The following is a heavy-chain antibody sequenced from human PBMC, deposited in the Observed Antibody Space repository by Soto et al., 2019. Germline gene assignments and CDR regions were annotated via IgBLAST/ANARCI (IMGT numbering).Heavy chain of an antibody. Sequence: GGSLRLSCAASGFTFSSYAMSWVRQAPGKGLEWVSSITGSGGSTYYADSVKGQFTISRDNSDNTLSLQMNSLRAEDTAVYYCAKGKVSFDSWGQGTLVTVSS. CDR3: AKGKVSFDS. V-gene: IGHV3-23*01. D-gene: IGHD3-10*01. CDR1: GFTFSSYA. CDR2: ITGSGGST. J-gene: IGHJ4*02.